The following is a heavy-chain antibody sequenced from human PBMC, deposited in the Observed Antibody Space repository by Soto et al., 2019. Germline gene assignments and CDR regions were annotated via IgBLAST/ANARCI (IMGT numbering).Heavy chain of an antibody. CDR2: IIPFIGTA. Sequence: QVQLVQSGAEVKKPGSSVTVSCKASGGTFSSYAISWVRQAPGQGLEWMGRIIPFIGTANYAQKFQGRVMNTAEESTSTAYMELTSLGSEDTAVYYCARVVMTTVPASYYYGMDVWGQGTTVTVSS. CDR1: GGTFSSYA. CDR3: ARVVMTTVPASYYYGMDV. J-gene: IGHJ6*02. V-gene: IGHV1-69*18. D-gene: IGHD4-4*01.